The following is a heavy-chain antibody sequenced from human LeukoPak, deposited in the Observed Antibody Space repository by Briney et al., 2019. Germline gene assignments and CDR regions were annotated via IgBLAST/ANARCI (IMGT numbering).Heavy chain of an antibody. CDR3: ARDSSPRYSGYDWVF. Sequence: PGGSLRLSCTASGFALSDYWMSWVRQAPGKGLEWLANINQDGSQTSYVDSVRGRFTVSRDNPKNSLYLQMNSLRADDTAVYYCARDSSPRYSGYDWVFWGRGTLVTVSS. J-gene: IGHJ4*02. CDR2: INQDGSQT. D-gene: IGHD5-12*01. CDR1: GFALSDYW. V-gene: IGHV3-7*01.